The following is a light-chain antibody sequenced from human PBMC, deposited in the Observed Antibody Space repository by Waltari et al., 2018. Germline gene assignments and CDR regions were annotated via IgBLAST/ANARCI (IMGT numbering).Light chain of an antibody. Sequence: QSALPHPAPVSGSPGQSITLSCPGTSSAVGGYNCVSWYQPHPGKAPKLMIFDVNNRPSGVSNRFSGSKSGNTASLTISGLQAEDEADYYCSAYISSSTLELFGGGTRLTVL. J-gene: IGLJ2*01. CDR3: SAYISSSTLEL. CDR2: DVN. CDR1: SSAVGGYNC. V-gene: IGLV2-14*03.